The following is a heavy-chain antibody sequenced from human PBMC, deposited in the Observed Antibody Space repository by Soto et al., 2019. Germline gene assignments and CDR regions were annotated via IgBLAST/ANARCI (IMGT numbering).Heavy chain of an antibody. Sequence: GSLRLSCAASGFTFSSYAMSWVRQAPGKGLEWVSVLYSGGTTHYADSVKGRFIISRDTFKNTVFLQMNSLRAEDTAVYYCAKETLGYCSSGSCRIDYWGQGTPVTVSS. D-gene: IGHD2-15*01. CDR1: GFTFSSYA. CDR2: LYSGGTT. J-gene: IGHJ4*02. CDR3: AKETLGYCSSGSCRIDY. V-gene: IGHV3-23*03.